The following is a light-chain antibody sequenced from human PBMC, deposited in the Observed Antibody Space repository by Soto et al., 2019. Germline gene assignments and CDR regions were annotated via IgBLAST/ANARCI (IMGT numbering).Light chain of an antibody. CDR1: QSISSN. V-gene: IGKV3D-15*01. Sequence: EIVMTQSPATLSVSPGERATLSCRASQSISSNLAWYQQKPGQAPRLLIYGASSRATGVPDRFSGSGSGTDFTLTISSLQPEDFATYYCQQSYSTPQTFGQGAKVDIK. J-gene: IGKJ1*01. CDR2: GAS. CDR3: QQSYSTPQT.